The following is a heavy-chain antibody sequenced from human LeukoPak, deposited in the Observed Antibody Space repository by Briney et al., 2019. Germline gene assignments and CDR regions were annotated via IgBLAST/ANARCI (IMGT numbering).Heavy chain of an antibody. CDR1: GFKFSTYW. J-gene: IGHJ3*02. Sequence: PGGSLRLSCVASGFKFSTYWMSWVRQAPGKGLEWVANIKQDGSDKYYVDSVKGRSTISRDNTKNSLYLQMNSLRAEDTAVYYCASYILTGYYNGHDAFDIWGQGTMVIVSS. CDR2: IKQDGSDK. V-gene: IGHV3-7*01. D-gene: IGHD3-9*01. CDR3: ASYILTGYYNGHDAFDI.